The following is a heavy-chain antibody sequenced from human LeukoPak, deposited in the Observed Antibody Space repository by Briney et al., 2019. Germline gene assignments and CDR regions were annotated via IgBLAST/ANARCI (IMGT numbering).Heavy chain of an antibody. D-gene: IGHD6-6*01. CDR1: GFSVSSNY. J-gene: IGHJ4*02. CDR2: IYSGGST. CDR3: TRGGSSPDY. V-gene: IGHV3-53*01. Sequence: GGSLRLSCAASGFSVSSNYMSWVRHAPGKGLEWVSVIYSGGSTYYADSVKGRFTISRDNAKNTLYLQMNSLRVEDTAVYYCTRGGSSPDYWGQGTLVTVSS.